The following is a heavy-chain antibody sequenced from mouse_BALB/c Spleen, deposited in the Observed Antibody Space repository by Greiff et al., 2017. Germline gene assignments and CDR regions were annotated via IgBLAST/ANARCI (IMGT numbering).Heavy chain of an antibody. CDR1: GYTFTSYW. Sequence: QVQLQQPGAELVKPGASVKLCKASGYTFTSYWMHWVKQRPGQGLEWIGEIDPSDSYTNYNQKFKGKATLTVDKSSSTAYMQLSSLTSEDSAVYYCARILRFFDYWGQGTTLTVSS. J-gene: IGHJ2*01. CDR2: IDPSDSYT. D-gene: IGHD1-1*01. CDR3: ARILRFFDY. V-gene: IGHV1-69*02.